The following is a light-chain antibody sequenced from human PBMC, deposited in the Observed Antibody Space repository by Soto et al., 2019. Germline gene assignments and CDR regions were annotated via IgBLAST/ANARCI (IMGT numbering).Light chain of an antibody. J-gene: IGKJ1*01. V-gene: IGKV1-5*01. CDR3: HQDHSSPT. CDR2: DAS. CDR1: QSISRW. Sequence: DIQMTQSPSTLSASVGDRVTITCQASQSISRWFDWYQQKPGKATKLLIYDASSLESGVPSRFSGSGSGTEFALTINSLQPDDFATYYCHQDHSSPTFGQGTKVEIK.